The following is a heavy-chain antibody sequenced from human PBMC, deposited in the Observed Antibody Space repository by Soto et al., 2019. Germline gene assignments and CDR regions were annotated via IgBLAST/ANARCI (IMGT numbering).Heavy chain of an antibody. CDR2: IRSKAYGGTT. CDR1: GFTFGDYA. CDR3: TRKGNNWNDGFLY. J-gene: IGHJ4*02. V-gene: IGHV3-49*03. Sequence: PGGSLRLSCTASGFTFGDYAMSWFRQAPGKGLEWVGFIRSKAYGGTTEYAASVKGRFTISRDDSKSIAYPQMNSLKTEDTAVYYCTRKGNNWNDGFLYWGQGTLVT. D-gene: IGHD1-1*01.